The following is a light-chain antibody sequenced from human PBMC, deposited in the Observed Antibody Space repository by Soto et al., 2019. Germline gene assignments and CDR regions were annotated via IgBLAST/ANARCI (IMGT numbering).Light chain of an antibody. Sequence: SVLTQPPSVSAAPGQKVTISCSGSSSNIGNNYVSWYQQLPGTAPKLLIYENNKRPSGIPDRFSGSKSGTSATLGITGLQTGDVADYYCGTWDSSLSSYVFGTGTKVTVL. J-gene: IGLJ1*01. V-gene: IGLV1-51*02. CDR3: GTWDSSLSSYV. CDR2: ENN. CDR1: SSNIGNNY.